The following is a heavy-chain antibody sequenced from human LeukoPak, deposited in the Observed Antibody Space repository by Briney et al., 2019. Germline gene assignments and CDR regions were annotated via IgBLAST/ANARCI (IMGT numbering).Heavy chain of an antibody. Sequence: ASVKVSCKASGYTFTSRYMHWVRQAPGQGLEWMGLINPSGSSTLYAQKFQGRVTMTRDMSTTTDYMELSSLRSEDTAVYYCARDNSVGDIAWWFDPWGQGTLVTVSP. CDR3: ARDNSVGDIAWWFDP. V-gene: IGHV1-46*01. CDR1: GYTFTSRY. J-gene: IGHJ5*02. D-gene: IGHD3-16*02. CDR2: INPSGSST.